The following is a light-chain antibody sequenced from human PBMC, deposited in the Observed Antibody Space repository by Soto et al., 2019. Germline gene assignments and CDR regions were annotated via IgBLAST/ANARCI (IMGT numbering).Light chain of an antibody. CDR2: KAS. CDR1: QSINNW. Sequence: DIQMTQSPSTLYASVGDRVIITCRASQSINNWLAWYQQKPGKAPKLLIYKASTLESGVPSNFSGSGSGTEFTLTINSLQPEDFATYYCQQYNSYPWTFGQGTKVDIK. V-gene: IGKV1-5*03. J-gene: IGKJ1*01. CDR3: QQYNSYPWT.